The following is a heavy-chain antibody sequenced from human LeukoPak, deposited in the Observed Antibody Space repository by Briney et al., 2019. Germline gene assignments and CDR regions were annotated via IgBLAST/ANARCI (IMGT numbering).Heavy chain of an antibody. V-gene: IGHV3-23*01. D-gene: IGHD6-6*01. Sequence: PGGSLRLSCAASGFTFYAYAMTWVRQAPGKGLEWVSAISGSGGSTYYADSVKGRFTISRDNSKNTLYLQMNSLRAEDTAVYYCAKVPLAARPDYYYYYMDVWGKGTTVTVSS. CDR3: AKVPLAARPDYYYYYMDV. CDR1: GFTFYAYA. CDR2: ISGSGGST. J-gene: IGHJ6*03.